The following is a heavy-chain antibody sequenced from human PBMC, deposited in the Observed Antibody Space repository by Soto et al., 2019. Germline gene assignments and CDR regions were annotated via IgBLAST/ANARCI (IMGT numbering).Heavy chain of an antibody. Sequence: SETLSLTCAVYGGSFSGYYWSWIRQPPGKGLEWIGEINHSGSTNYNPSLKSRVTISVDTSKNQFSLKLSSVTAADTAVYYCARGYSSGWYFGYYGMDVWGQVPTVTVSS. CDR1: GGSFSGYY. CDR2: INHSGST. V-gene: IGHV4-34*01. J-gene: IGHJ6*02. D-gene: IGHD6-19*01. CDR3: ARGYSSGWYFGYYGMDV.